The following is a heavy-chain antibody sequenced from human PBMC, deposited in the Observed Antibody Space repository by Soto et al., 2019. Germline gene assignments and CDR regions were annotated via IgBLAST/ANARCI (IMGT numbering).Heavy chain of an antibody. Sequence: GGSLRRSCAASGFTFSSYAMHWVRQAPGKGLEWVAVISYDGSNKYYADSVKGRFTISRDNSKNTLYLQMNSLRAEDTAVYYCARDHNYYYYGMDVWGQGTTVTVSS. CDR2: ISYDGSNK. CDR3: ARDHNYYYYGMDV. CDR1: GFTFSSYA. V-gene: IGHV3-30-3*01. J-gene: IGHJ6*02.